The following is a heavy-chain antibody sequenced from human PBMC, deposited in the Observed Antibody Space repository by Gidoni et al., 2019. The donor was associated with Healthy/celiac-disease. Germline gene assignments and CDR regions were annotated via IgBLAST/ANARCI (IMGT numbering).Heavy chain of an antibody. Sequence: EVQLVQSGGGFVQPGGSLRLSCAASGFPVSSHLMSWVRQAPGKGLEWVSVIYSGGSTYYADSVEGRFTISRDNSKNTLYLQMSSLRAEDTAVYYCARGMGYDFWSGYYTGYGMDVWGQGTTVTVSS. J-gene: IGHJ6*02. CDR2: IYSGGST. CDR3: ARGMGYDFWSGYYTGYGMDV. D-gene: IGHD3-3*01. CDR1: GFPVSSHL. V-gene: IGHV3-66*01.